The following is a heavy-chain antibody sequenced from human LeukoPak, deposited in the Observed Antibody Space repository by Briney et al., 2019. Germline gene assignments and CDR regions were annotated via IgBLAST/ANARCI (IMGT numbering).Heavy chain of an antibody. Sequence: GGSLRLSCAASGFTFSSYWMHWVRQAPGKGLVWVLRINTDGSSTSYADSVKGRFTISSDNAKNTLYLQMNSLRAEDTAVYYCASGGIRYSSSPGDYWGQGTLVTVSS. J-gene: IGHJ4*02. CDR3: ASGGIRYSSSPGDY. V-gene: IGHV3-74*01. CDR1: GFTFSSYW. CDR2: INTDGSST. D-gene: IGHD6-6*01.